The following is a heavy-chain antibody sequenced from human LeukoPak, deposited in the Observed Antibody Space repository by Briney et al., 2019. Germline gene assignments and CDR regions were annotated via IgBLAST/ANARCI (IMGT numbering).Heavy chain of an antibody. D-gene: IGHD5-18*01. CDR2: IYSGGTT. Sequence: PGGSLRLSCAASGFIVSNNYMTWVRQAPGRGLEWVSVIYSGGTTYYADSVKGRFTISRDNSKNTLNLQMNRLRAEDTAVYYCARLTTAMSPFDSWGQGTLVTVSS. CDR1: GFIVSNNY. CDR3: ARLTTAMSPFDS. V-gene: IGHV3-66*04. J-gene: IGHJ4*02.